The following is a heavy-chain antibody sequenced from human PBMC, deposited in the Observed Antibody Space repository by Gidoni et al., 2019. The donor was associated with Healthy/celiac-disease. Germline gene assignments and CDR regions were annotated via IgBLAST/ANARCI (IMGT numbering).Heavy chain of an antibody. CDR1: GGSISSGSYY. Sequence: QVQLQESGPGLVKPSQTLSLTCTVSGGSISSGSYYWSWIRQPAGKGLEWIGRIYTSGSTNYNPSLKSRVTISVDTSKNQFSLKLSSVTAADTAVYYCARGRGYSYGALVDYWGQGTLVTVSS. CDR3: ARGRGYSYGALVDY. D-gene: IGHD5-18*01. CDR2: IYTSGST. J-gene: IGHJ4*02. V-gene: IGHV4-61*02.